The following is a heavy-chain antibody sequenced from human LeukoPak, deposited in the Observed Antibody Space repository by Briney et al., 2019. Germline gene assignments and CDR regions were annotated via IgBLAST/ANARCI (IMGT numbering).Heavy chain of an antibody. CDR3: ARGNYYDSSGYYLFDY. CDR2: INHSGST. Sequence: SETLSLTCAVYGGSFSGYYWSWIRQPPGKGLEWIGEINHSGSTNYNPSLKSRVTISVDTSENQFSLKLSSVTAADTAVYYCARGNYYDSSGYYLFDYWGQGTLVTVSS. CDR1: GGSFSGYY. J-gene: IGHJ4*02. D-gene: IGHD3-22*01. V-gene: IGHV4-34*01.